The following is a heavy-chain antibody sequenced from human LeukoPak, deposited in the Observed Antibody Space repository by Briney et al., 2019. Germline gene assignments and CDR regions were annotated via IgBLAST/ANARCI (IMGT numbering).Heavy chain of an antibody. J-gene: IGHJ3*02. CDR2: IIPIFGTA. D-gene: IGHD4-23*01. V-gene: IGHV1-69*05. CDR1: GYTFTSYG. CDR3: ARDPGGNWAFDI. Sequence: SVKVSCKASGYTFTSYGISWVRQAPGQGLEWMGGIIPIFGTANYAQKFQGRVTITTDESTSTAYMELSSLRSEDTAVYYCARDPGGNWAFDIWGQGTMVTVSS.